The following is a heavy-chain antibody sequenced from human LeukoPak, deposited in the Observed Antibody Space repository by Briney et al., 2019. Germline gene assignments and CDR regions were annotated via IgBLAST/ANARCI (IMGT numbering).Heavy chain of an antibody. J-gene: IGHJ2*01. CDR3: ARGIGYYYDSSGTSRHWYFDL. V-gene: IGHV1-18*01. Sequence: SVKVSCKASGYTFTSYGISWVRQAPGQGLEWMGWISAYNGNTNYAQKLQGRVTVTTDTSTSTAYMELRSLRSDDTAVYYCARGIGYYYDSSGTSRHWYFDLWGRGTLVTVSS. CDR2: ISAYNGNT. D-gene: IGHD3-22*01. CDR1: GYTFTSYG.